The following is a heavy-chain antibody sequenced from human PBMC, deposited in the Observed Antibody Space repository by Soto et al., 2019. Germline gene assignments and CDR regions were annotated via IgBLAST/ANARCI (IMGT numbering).Heavy chain of an antibody. J-gene: IGHJ5*02. CDR3: ARDRKAYSSSWYWFDP. CDR2: INPSGGST. V-gene: IGHV1-46*01. CDR1: GYTFTSYY. D-gene: IGHD6-13*01. Sequence: ASVKVSCKASGYTFTSYYMHWVRQAPGQGLEWMGIINPSGGSTSYAQKFQGRVTMTRDTSTSTVYMELSSLRSEDTAVYYCARDRKAYSSSWYWFDPWGQGTLDTVSS.